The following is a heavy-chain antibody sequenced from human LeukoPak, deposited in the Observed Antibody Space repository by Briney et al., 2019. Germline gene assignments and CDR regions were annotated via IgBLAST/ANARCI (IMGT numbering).Heavy chain of an antibody. CDR2: IYYSGST. CDR3: ARQGKRDDYVDY. D-gene: IGHD3-10*01. CDR1: GGSISSSSYY. V-gene: IGHV4-39*01. J-gene: IGHJ4*02. Sequence: QPSETLSLTCTVSGGSISSSSYYWGWIRQPPGKGLEWNGSIYYSGSTYYNPSLKSRVTISVDTSKNQFSLKLSSVTAADTAVYYCARQGKRDDYVDYWGQGTLVTVSS.